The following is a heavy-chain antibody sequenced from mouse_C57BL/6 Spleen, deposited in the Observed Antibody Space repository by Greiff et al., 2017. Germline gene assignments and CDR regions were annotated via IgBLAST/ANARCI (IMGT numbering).Heavy chain of an antibody. V-gene: IGHV14-4*01. Sequence: VQLQQSGAELVRPGASVKLSCTASGFNIKDDYMHWVKQRPEQGLEWIGWIDPENGDTEYASKFQGKATITADTSSNTAYLQLSSLTSEDTAVYYCTDGSSLDYWGQGTTLTVSS. J-gene: IGHJ2*01. D-gene: IGHD1-1*01. CDR1: GFNIKDDY. CDR3: TDGSSLDY. CDR2: IDPENGDT.